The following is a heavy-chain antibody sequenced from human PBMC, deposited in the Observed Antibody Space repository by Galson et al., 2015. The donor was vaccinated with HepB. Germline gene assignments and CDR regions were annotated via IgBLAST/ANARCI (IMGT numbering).Heavy chain of an antibody. D-gene: IGHD6-13*01. J-gene: IGHJ6*02. CDR2: ISWNSGSI. Sequence: SLRLSCAASGFTFDDYAMHWVRQAPGKGLEWVSGISWNSGSIGYADSVKGRFTISRDNAKNSLYLQMNSLGAEDTALYYCAKDITPSSSWFQTRYYYYYGMDVWGQGTTVTVSS. V-gene: IGHV3-9*01. CDR3: AKDITPSSSWFQTRYYYYYGMDV. CDR1: GFTFDDYA.